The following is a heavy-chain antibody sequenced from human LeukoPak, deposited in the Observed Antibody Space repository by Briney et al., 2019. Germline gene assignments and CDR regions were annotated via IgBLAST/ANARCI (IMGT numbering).Heavy chain of an antibody. J-gene: IGHJ6*03. D-gene: IGHD1-7*01. CDR2: INPNSGGT. V-gene: IGHV1-2*02. CDR1: GYTFTGYY. CDR3: ARDGGGGTPIYYYYMDV. Sequence: ASVKVSCKASGYTFTGYYMHWVRQAPGQGLEWMGWINPNSGGTNYAQKFQGRVTMTRDTSISTAYMELSRLRSDDTAVYYCARDGGGGTPIYYYYMDVWGKGTTVTVSS.